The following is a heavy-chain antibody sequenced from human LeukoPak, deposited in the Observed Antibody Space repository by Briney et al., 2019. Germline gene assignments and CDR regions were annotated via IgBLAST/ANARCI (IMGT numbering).Heavy chain of an antibody. D-gene: IGHD3-10*01. CDR2: ISGSGGST. V-gene: IGHV3-23*01. CDR3: AKDLWWFGEFPNVFDI. J-gene: IGHJ4*02. CDR1: GFTFSSYE. Sequence: GGSLRLSCAASGFTFSSYEMNWVRQAPGKGLEWVSAISGSGGSTYYADSVKGRFTISRDNSKNTLYLQMNSLRAEDTAVYYCAKDLWWFGEFPNVFDIWGQGTLLTVSS.